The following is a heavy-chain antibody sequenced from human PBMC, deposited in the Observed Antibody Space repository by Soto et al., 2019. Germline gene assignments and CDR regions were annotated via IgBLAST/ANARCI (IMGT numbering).Heavy chain of an antibody. CDR2: ISYDGYLK. CDR3: AKDFKVSGSHYGTLNYYYGMDV. V-gene: IGHV3-30*18. Sequence: LRLSCAAAGFNFRTYGRQWVRQAPGKGLGWVAVISYDGYLKYYVDAVKGRFTVARDNSKNTLFLEMNSLRVEDTAVYFCAKDFKVSGSHYGTLNYYYGMDVWGQGTTVTVSS. J-gene: IGHJ6*02. CDR1: GFNFRTYG. D-gene: IGHD3-10*01.